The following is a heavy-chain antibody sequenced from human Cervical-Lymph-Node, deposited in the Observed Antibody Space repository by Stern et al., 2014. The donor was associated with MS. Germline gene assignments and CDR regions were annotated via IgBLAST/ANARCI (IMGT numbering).Heavy chain of an antibody. J-gene: IGHJ4*02. CDR1: GFTFDDYA. CDR3: ASSTFGGVNTYDY. Sequence: EVQLVESGGGLVQPGRSLRLSCAASGFTFDDYAMPWVRQAPGKGLEWVSGISWNSGSIGYADSVKGRFTISRDNAKNSLYLQMNSLRAEDTALYYCASSTFGGVNTYDYWGQGTLVTVSS. D-gene: IGHD3-16*01. CDR2: ISWNSGSI. V-gene: IGHV3-9*01.